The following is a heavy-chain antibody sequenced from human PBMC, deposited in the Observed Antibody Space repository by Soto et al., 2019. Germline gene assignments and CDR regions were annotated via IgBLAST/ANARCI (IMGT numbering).Heavy chain of an antibody. J-gene: IGHJ5*02. CDR2: ISDSGSVV. CDR1: RFSFSDYS. CDR3: ARDYCPTAVCAWGGFGP. V-gene: IGHV3-21*04. Sequence: GGSLRLSCAVCRFSFSDYSMDWVRQAPGKGLEWVSLISDSGSVVSYAESVKGRFTISRDNAKNSVYLQMNSLRAEDTAVYYCARDYCPTAVCAWGGFGPCGQGALVTVSS. D-gene: IGHD3-16*01.